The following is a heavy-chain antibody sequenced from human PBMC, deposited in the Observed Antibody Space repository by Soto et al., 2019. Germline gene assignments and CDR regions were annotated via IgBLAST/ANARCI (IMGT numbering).Heavy chain of an antibody. D-gene: IGHD2-2*01. CDR1: GFPFSTYD. Sequence: EVQLLESGGGSVQPGGSLRLSCAASGFPFSTYDMNWVRQAPGEGLEWVSGISAGGAASHYADSVKGRFFIFRDNSKNTLYLQMNSLRVEDTAVYYCALYAAMFFGGQGTQVTVSS. CDR2: ISAGGAAS. CDR3: ALYAAMFF. J-gene: IGHJ4*02. V-gene: IGHV3-23*01.